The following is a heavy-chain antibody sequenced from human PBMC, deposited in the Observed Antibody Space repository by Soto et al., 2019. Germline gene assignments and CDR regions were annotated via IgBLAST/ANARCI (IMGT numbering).Heavy chain of an antibody. CDR2: INPNSGGT. J-gene: IGHJ4*02. D-gene: IGHD6-13*01. CDR1: GGTFSSYS. Sequence: GASVKVSCKASGGTFSSYSIRWVRQAPGQGLEWMGWINPNSGGTNYAQKFQGWVTMTRDTSISTAYMELSRLRSDDTAVYYCARDKAAAGRGDIDYWGQGTLVTVSS. CDR3: ARDKAAAGRGDIDY. V-gene: IGHV1-2*04.